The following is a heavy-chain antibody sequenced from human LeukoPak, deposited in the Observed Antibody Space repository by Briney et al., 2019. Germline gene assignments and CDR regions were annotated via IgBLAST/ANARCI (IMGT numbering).Heavy chain of an antibody. CDR1: GGTFISYA. V-gene: IGHV1-69*13. CDR3: ARDTPINWFDP. CDR2: IIPIFGTA. J-gene: IGHJ5*02. Sequence: SVKVSCKASGGTFISYAISWVRQAPGQGPEWMGGIIPIFGTANYAQKFQGRVTITADESTSTAYMELSSLRSEDTAVYYCARDTPINWFDPWGQGTLVTVSS.